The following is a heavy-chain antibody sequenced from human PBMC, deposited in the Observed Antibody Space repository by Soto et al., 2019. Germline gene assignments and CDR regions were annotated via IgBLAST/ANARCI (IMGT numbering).Heavy chain of an antibody. V-gene: IGHV3-48*02. J-gene: IGHJ4*02. D-gene: IGHD2-21*02. CDR3: GGLHKASSVTA. CDR2: ISSSSDNT. CDR1: GFSFSDYS. Sequence: GGSLRLSCVASGFSFSDYSMNWVRQAPGKGLQWVSYISSSSDNTYYADSVKGRFTVSRDNAKNALFLQMNSLGDDATATYYCGGLHKASSVTAWGQGTLVTVSS.